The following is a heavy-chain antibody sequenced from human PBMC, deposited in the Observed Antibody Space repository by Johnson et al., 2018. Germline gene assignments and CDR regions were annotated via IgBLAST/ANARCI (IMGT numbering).Heavy chain of an antibody. V-gene: IGHV4-34*01. CDR1: AGSFRGYY. CDR2: IYHRGNT. Sequence: QVQLQQWGAGLLKPSETLSLNCAVYAGSFRGYYWNWIRQPPGKGLEWIGNIYHRGNTKYSASLRSRVTMSVDTSNNQFSLKGNSVTAADTAVYYCTRGPDYYDSSGYSLFDYWGQGTLVTVSS. J-gene: IGHJ4*02. D-gene: IGHD3-22*01. CDR3: TRGPDYYDSSGYSLFDY.